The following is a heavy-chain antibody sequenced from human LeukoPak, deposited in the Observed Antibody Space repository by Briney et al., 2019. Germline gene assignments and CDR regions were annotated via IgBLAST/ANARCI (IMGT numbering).Heavy chain of an antibody. D-gene: IGHD2-15*01. CDR2: INHSGST. J-gene: IGHJ6*04. Sequence: PSETLSPTCAVYGGSVSGYYWSWIRQPPGKGLEWIGEINHSGSTNYNPSLKSRVTISVDTSKTQFSLKLSSVTAADTAVYYCARGVPASRYYYYYGMDVWGKGTTVTVSS. V-gene: IGHV4-34*01. CDR1: GGSVSGYY. CDR3: ARGVPASRYYYYYGMDV.